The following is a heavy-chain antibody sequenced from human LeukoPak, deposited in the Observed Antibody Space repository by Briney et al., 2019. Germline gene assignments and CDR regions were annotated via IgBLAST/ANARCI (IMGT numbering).Heavy chain of an antibody. D-gene: IGHD3-16*01. CDR3: ARELREHGVFDI. CDR2: IYSDGRT. CDR1: GLTVRSNY. V-gene: IGHV3-53*01. J-gene: IGHJ3*02. Sequence: GGSLRLSCAASGLTVRSNYMSWVRQAPGKGLEWVSEIYSDGRTYYAASVKGRFSISRDTSKNTVYLQMNSLRGEDTAVYYCARELREHGVFDIWGQGTMVTVSS.